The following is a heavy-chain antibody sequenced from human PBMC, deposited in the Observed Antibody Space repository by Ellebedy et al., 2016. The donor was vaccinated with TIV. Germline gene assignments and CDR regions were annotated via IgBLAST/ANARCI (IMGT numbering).Heavy chain of an antibody. V-gene: IGHV2-26*01. Sequence: SGPTLVKPKETLTLTCTVSGFSLANIIMGVSWIRQPPGKALEWLGNIFSNDEKSYSTSLKTRLTITKDTSKNQVVLTMTNMDPVDTATYYCAHSGVVRGEGWYSGMDVWGQGTTVTVSS. J-gene: IGHJ6*02. CDR3: AHSGVVRGEGWYSGMDV. CDR1: GFSLANIIMG. D-gene: IGHD3-10*01. CDR2: IFSNDEK.